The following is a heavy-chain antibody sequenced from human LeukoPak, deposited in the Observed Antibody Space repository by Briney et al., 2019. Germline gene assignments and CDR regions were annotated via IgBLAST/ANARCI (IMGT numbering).Heavy chain of an antibody. CDR3: ASPFRIVVDV. J-gene: IGHJ2*01. Sequence: PGGSLRLSCAASGFTFSRYWMTWVRQAPGKGLEWVANIKQDGSEKYYVDSVKGRFTISRDNAKNLLYLQMNSLRGEDTAVYYCASPFRIVVDVWGRGTQVTVSS. CDR2: IKQDGSEK. CDR1: GFTFSRYW. D-gene: IGHD1-26*01. V-gene: IGHV3-7*01.